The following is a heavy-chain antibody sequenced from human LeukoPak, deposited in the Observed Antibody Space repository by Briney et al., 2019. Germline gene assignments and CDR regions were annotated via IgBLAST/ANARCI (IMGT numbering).Heavy chain of an antibody. CDR1: GYTFTSYG. Sequence: SVKVSCKASGYTFTSYGISWVRQVAGQGLEWMGGIIPIFGTANYAQKFQGRVTITADESTSTAYMELSSLRSEDTAVYYCARDRIAAVGLYWGQGTLVTVSS. CDR3: ARDRIAAVGLY. D-gene: IGHD6-6*01. CDR2: IIPIFGTA. J-gene: IGHJ4*02. V-gene: IGHV1-69*13.